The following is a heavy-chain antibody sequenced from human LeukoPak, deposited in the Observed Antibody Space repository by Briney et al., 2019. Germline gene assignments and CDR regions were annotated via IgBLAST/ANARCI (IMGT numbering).Heavy chain of an antibody. D-gene: IGHD3-10*01. V-gene: IGHV3-23*01. CDR2: ISGSGGST. CDR3: ARLLWFRDRYFDH. Sequence: PGGSLRLSCAASGFTFSSYWMSWVRQAPGKGLEWVSAISGSGGSTYYADPVKGRFTISRDNSKNTLYLQMNSLRAEDTAVYYCARLLWFRDRYFDHWGQGTLVTVSS. J-gene: IGHJ4*02. CDR1: GFTFSSYW.